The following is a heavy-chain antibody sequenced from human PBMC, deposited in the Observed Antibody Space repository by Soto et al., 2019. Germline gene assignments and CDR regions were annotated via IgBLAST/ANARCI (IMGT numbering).Heavy chain of an antibody. CDR1: GYTFTSYG. J-gene: IGHJ5*02. D-gene: IGHD3-9*01. CDR3: ARGSPAIDLRYFDWLLLDP. Sequence: GASVKVSCKASGYTFTSYGISWVRQAPGQGLEWMGWISAYNGNTNYAQKLQGRVTMTTDTSTSTAYMELRSLRSDDTAVYYCARGSPAIDLRYFDWLLLDPWGQGTLVTYPQ. CDR2: ISAYNGNT. V-gene: IGHV1-18*01.